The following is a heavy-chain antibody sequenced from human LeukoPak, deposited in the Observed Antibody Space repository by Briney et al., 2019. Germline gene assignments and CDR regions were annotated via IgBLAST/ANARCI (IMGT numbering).Heavy chain of an antibody. J-gene: IGHJ3*02. D-gene: IGHD7-27*01. CDR2: IDYSGTT. V-gene: IGHV4-59*08. CDR3: ARRTGKAFDI. Sequence: SETLSLTCSVSGGSIRTYYWSWIRQPPGKGLEWIGYIDYSGTTNYNPSLKSRVTISVDTSKNQFSLKLSSVTAADTAVYYCARRTGKAFDIWGQGTMVTVSS. CDR1: GGSIRTYY.